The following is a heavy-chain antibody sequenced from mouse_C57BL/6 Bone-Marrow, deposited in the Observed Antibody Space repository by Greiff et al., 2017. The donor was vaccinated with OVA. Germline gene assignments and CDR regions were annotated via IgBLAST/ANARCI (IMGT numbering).Heavy chain of an antibody. CDR2: ISDGGSYT. CDR1: GFTFSSSA. V-gene: IGHV5-4*03. J-gene: IGHJ2*01. Sequence: EVKLVESGGGLVKPGGSLKLSCAASGFTFSSSAMSWVRQTPEKRLEWVATISDGGSYTYYPDNVKGRFTISRDTAKNNLDLQMSHLKSEDTAIYYCARVSSNYYFDYWGQGTTLTVSS. D-gene: IGHD2-5*01. CDR3: ARVSSNYYFDY.